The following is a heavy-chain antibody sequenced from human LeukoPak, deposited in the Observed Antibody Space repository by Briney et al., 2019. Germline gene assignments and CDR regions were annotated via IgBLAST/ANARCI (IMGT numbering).Heavy chain of an antibody. D-gene: IGHD6-13*01. J-gene: IGHJ4*02. CDR3: ARGVLLAAAGSDY. V-gene: IGHV4-39*01. CDR1: GGSISSSSYY. CDR2: IYYSGST. Sequence: PSEALSLTCTVSGGSISSSSYYWGWIRQPPGKGLEWIGSIYYSGSTYYNPSLKSRVTISVDTSKNQSSLKLSSVTTADTAVYYCARGVLLAAAGSDYWGQGTLVTVSS.